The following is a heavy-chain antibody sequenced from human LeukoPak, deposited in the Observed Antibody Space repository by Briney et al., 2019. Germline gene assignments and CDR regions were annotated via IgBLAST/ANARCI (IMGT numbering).Heavy chain of an antibody. Sequence: GSLRLSCAASGFTVSSNYMSWVRQAPGKGLEWVSVIYSGGSTYYADSVKGRFTISRDNSKNTLYLQMDSPRAEDTAVYYCASANSSSWPHEYDYWGQGTLVTVSS. D-gene: IGHD6-13*01. CDR1: GFTVSSNY. V-gene: IGHV3-53*01. CDR2: IYSGGST. CDR3: ASANSSSWPHEYDY. J-gene: IGHJ4*02.